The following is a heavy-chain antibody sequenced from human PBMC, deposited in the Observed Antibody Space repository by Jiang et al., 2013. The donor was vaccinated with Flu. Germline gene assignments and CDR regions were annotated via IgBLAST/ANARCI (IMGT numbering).Heavy chain of an antibody. J-gene: IGHJ5*02. CDR2: IIPMFGTT. CDR1: GVTFSSSA. D-gene: IGHD5-24*01. V-gene: IGHV1-69*01. Sequence: VQLVESGAEVKKPGSSVKVSCKASGVTFSSSAVSWVRQAPGQGLEWMGGIIPMFGTTKYAQKFQGRITITADESTSTAYMELSSLRSEDTAVYYCARMGGGYNLSLYPWFDPWGQGTLVSVSS. CDR3: ARMGGGYNLSLYPWFDP.